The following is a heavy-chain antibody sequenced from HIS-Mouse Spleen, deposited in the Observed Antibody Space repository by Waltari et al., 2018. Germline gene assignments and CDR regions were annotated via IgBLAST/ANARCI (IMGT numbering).Heavy chain of an antibody. CDR2: IYTSGST. CDR1: GGSISSYY. V-gene: IGHV4-4*07. CDR3: ARDFHDFWSGYYGGDKKHDAFDI. J-gene: IGHJ3*02. Sequence: QVQLQESGPGLVKPSETLSLTCTVPGGSISSYYWSWIRQPAGKGREGIGRIYTSGSTNYNPSLKSRVTMSVDTSKNQFSLKLSSVTAADTAVYYCARDFHDFWSGYYGGDKKHDAFDIWGQGTMVIVSS. D-gene: IGHD3-3*01.